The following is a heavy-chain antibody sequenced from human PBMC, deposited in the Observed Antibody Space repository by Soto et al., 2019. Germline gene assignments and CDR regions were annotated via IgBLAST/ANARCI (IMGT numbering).Heavy chain of an antibody. V-gene: IGHV1-8*02. Sequence: VASMKVSCKASGGTFSSYAISWVRQAPGQGLEWMGGINPNIGTTGYAQKFQGRVTMTRDTSISTAYMELSSLRSEDTAVYYCARATQLYHLCYFDYWGQGTLVTVSS. J-gene: IGHJ4*02. CDR3: ARATQLYHLCYFDY. CDR1: GGTFSSYA. D-gene: IGHD2-8*01. CDR2: INPNIGTT.